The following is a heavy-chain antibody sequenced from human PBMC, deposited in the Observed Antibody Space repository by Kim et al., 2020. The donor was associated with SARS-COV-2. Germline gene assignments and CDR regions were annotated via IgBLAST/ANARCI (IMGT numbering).Heavy chain of an antibody. CDR1: GGSFSGYY. CDR3: ARGIKFFSRVVVPAADSSDFDY. CDR2: INHSGST. Sequence: SETLSLTCAVYGGSFSGYYWSWIRQPPGKGLEWIGEINHSGSTNYNPSLKSRVTISVDTSKNQFSLKLSSVTAADTAVYYCARGIKFFSRVVVPAADSSDFDYWGQGTLVTVSS. D-gene: IGHD2-2*01. V-gene: IGHV4-34*01. J-gene: IGHJ4*02.